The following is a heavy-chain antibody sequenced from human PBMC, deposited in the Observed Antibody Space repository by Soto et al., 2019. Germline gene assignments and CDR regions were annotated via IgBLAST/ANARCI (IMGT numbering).Heavy chain of an antibody. J-gene: IGHJ6*02. CDR2: IKQDGSEK. V-gene: IGHV3-7*01. Sequence: XVSLQLSCAASGFTFSSYWMSWVRQAPGKGLEWVANIKQDGSEKYYVDSVKGRFTISRDNAKNSLYLQMNSLRAEDTAVYYCAREAPARGGKGYYYYGMDVWGQGTTVTVSS. D-gene: IGHD2-15*01. CDR3: AREAPARGGKGYYYYGMDV. CDR1: GFTFSSYW.